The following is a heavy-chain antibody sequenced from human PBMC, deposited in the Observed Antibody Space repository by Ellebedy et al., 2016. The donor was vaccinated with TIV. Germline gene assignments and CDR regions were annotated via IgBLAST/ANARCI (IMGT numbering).Heavy chain of an antibody. Sequence: GESLKISCGASGFSFSNYGMNWVRQAPGKGLEWVAVIWHDGSVDNYADSVKGRFTVSRDNSKNTLYLHMSSLRAEETATYYCARDGAVTPGIYYFDSWGQGTLVTVSS. J-gene: IGHJ4*02. V-gene: IGHV3-33*08. CDR2: IWHDGSVD. CDR3: ARDGAVTPGIYYFDS. CDR1: GFSFSNYG. D-gene: IGHD4-17*01.